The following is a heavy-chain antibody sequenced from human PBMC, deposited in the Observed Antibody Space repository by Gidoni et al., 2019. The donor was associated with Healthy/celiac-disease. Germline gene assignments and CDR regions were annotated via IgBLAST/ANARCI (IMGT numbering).Heavy chain of an antibody. CDR2: INHSGRT. CDR3: ARARGSSSKSYYFDY. Sequence: QVQLQQWGAGLLKPSETLSLTCAVYGGSFSGYYWSWIRQPPGKGLEWIGEINHSGRTNYNPSLKSRVTISVDTSKNQFSLKLSSVTAADTAVYYCARARGSSSKSYYFDYWGQGTLVTVSS. D-gene: IGHD6-6*01. CDR1: GGSFSGYY. V-gene: IGHV4-34*01. J-gene: IGHJ4*02.